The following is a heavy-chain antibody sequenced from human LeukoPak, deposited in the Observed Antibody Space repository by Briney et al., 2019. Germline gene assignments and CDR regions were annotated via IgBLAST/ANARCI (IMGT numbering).Heavy chain of an antibody. D-gene: IGHD2-15*01. CDR2: ISAYYGTT. CDR1: GNSFISFA. V-gene: IGHV1-18*01. CDR3: ARDRVVAAEGENWFDP. Sequence: SGNSFISFAISWVRQAPGQGLEWMGWISAYYGTTNYAQKFQGRVTMTRDTSISTAYMELSRLRSDDTAVYYCARDRVVAAEGENWFDPWGQGTLVTVSS. J-gene: IGHJ5*02.